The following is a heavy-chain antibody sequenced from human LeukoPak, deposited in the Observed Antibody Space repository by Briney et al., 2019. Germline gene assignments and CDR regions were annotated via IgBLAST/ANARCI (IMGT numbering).Heavy chain of an antibody. CDR3: ASSVPAAIQTKTNWFDP. Sequence: RASVKVSCKASGYTFTSYDINWVRQATGQGLEWMGWMNPNSGNTGYAQKFQGRVTMTRNTSISTAYMELSSLRSEDTAVYYCASSVPAAIQTKTNWFDPWGQGTLVTVSS. V-gene: IGHV1-8*01. D-gene: IGHD2-2*02. CDR2: MNPNSGNT. CDR1: GYTFTSYD. J-gene: IGHJ5*02.